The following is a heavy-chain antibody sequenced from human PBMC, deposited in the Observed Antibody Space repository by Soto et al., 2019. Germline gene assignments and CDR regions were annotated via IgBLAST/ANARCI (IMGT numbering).Heavy chain of an antibody. D-gene: IGHD2-15*01. CDR1: GFTFSSYG. Sequence: QVQLVESGGGVVQPGRSLRLSCAASGFTFSSYGMHWVRQAPGKGLEWVAVISYDGSNKYYADSVKGRFTISRDNSKNTLYLQMNSLRAEDTAVYYCAKEKGYCSGGSCYHLPDYWGQGTLVTVSS. V-gene: IGHV3-30*18. CDR2: ISYDGSNK. J-gene: IGHJ4*02. CDR3: AKEKGYCSGGSCYHLPDY.